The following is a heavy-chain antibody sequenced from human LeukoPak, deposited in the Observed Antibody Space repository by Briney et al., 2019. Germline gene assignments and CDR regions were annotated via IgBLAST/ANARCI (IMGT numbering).Heavy chain of an antibody. Sequence: GGSLRLSCAASGFTFSSYSMNWVRQAPGKGLEWVSSISSSSSYIYYADSVKGRFTISRDNAKNSLYLQMNSLRAEDTAVYFCARLDREGYYFPYYFDYWGQGTRVSVSS. CDR3: ARLDREGYYFPYYFDY. V-gene: IGHV3-21*01. CDR2: ISSSSSYI. D-gene: IGHD5-24*01. J-gene: IGHJ4*02. CDR1: GFTFSSYS.